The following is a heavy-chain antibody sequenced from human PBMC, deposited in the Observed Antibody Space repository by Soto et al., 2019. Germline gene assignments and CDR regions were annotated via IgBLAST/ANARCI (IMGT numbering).Heavy chain of an antibody. CDR2: ISASSTYV. CDR1: GFIFSSYP. Sequence: EVQLVESGGGLVKPGGSLRLSCVASGFIFSSYPMNWVRQAPGKGLEWVSSISASSTYVYYADSLKGRFTISRDNAYNSLYLQVNSLRGEDTAVYYCARGWLRDPWMYWGQGTLVIVSS. D-gene: IGHD5-12*01. J-gene: IGHJ4*02. V-gene: IGHV3-21*02. CDR3: ARGWLRDPWMY.